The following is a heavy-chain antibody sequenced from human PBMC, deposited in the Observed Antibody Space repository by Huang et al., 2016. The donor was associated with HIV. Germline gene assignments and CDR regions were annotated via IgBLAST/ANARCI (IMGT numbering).Heavy chain of an antibody. V-gene: IGHV3-30*18. CDR1: GFNFRSYG. J-gene: IGHJ6*02. D-gene: IGHD4-17*01. CDR2: ISHDGVHI. Sequence: QVQLVESGGGVVQPGRSLRLSCVASGFNFRSYGMHWVRQAPGKGPEWVAVISHDGVHIYDGDSVKGRFTISRDNSKNTLYLQMNSLRVEDTAVYYCAKDLTVVPPGAYYYYGMDVWGQGTTVPVSS. CDR3: AKDLTVVPPGAYYYYGMDV.